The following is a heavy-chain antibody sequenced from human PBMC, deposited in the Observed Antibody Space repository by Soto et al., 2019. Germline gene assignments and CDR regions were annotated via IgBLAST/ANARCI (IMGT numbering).Heavy chain of an antibody. J-gene: IGHJ6*04. CDR2: ISGSGGST. CDR3: AKVTGFDWLAWMDV. V-gene: IGHV3-23*01. CDR1: GFTFSSYA. Sequence: GGSLRLSCAASGFTFSSYAMSWVRQAPGKGLEWVSAISGSGGSTYYADSVKGRFTISRDNSKNTLYLQMNSLRAEDTAVYYCAKVTGFDWLAWMDVWGKGTTVTVSS. D-gene: IGHD3-9*01.